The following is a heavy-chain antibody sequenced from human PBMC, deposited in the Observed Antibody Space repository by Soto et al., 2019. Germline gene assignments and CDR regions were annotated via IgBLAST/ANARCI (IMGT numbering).Heavy chain of an antibody. D-gene: IGHD6-13*01. CDR1: GYTFTIYG. V-gene: IGHV1-18*04. CDR3: ARGSYISSWYSLDY. J-gene: IGHJ4*02. Sequence: ASVKVSCKASGYTFTIYGISCDLRSPGQGLEWMGWISAHNGNTDYAQKFQGRVTMTTDTSTSTASMELRSLRSDDTAVYYCARGSYISSWYSLDYWGQGTLVTVSS. CDR2: ISAHNGNT.